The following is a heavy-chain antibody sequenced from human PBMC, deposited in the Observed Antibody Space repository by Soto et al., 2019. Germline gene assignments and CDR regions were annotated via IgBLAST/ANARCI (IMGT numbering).Heavy chain of an antibody. Sequence: QVQLVESGGGVVQPGRSLRLSCAASGFTFSSYGMHWVRQAPGKGLEWVAVIWDDGSNKYYADSVKGRVTISRENSKKTLYLQMNSLRAEDTDVYYCARSIAAAGSFGPYYYYGMDVWGQGTTVTVSS. CDR3: ARSIAAAGSFGPYYYYGMDV. D-gene: IGHD6-13*01. CDR2: IWDDGSNK. V-gene: IGHV3-33*01. CDR1: GFTFSSYG. J-gene: IGHJ6*02.